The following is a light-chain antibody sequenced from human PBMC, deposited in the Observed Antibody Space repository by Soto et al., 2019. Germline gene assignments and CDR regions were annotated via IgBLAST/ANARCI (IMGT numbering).Light chain of an antibody. CDR2: GAS. V-gene: IGKV3-20*01. J-gene: IGKJ1*01. Sequence: EIVLTQSPGTLSLSPGERATLSCRASQSVSSTYLAWYQHKPGQPPRRLIYGASRRAPGIPDRFSGSGSGTDFTLTISRLEPEDFAVYYCQHFGGSSWTFGQGTKVEIK. CDR3: QHFGGSSWT. CDR1: QSVSSTY.